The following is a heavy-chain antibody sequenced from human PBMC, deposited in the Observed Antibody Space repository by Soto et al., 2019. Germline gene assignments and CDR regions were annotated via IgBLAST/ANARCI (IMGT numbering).Heavy chain of an antibody. CDR2: IYYSGST. D-gene: IGHD6-13*01. CDR1: GGSISSYY. CDR3: ARVLGHSSSWHEYFDY. J-gene: IGHJ4*02. Sequence: SETLSLTCTVSGGSISSYYWSWIRQPPGKGLEWIGYIYYSGSTNYNPSLKSRVTISVDTSKNQFSLKLSSVTAADTAVYYCARVLGHSSSWHEYFDYWGQGTLVTVSS. V-gene: IGHV4-59*01.